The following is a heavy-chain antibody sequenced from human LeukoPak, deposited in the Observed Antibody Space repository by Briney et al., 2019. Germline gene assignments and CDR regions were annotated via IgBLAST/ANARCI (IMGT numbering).Heavy chain of an antibody. CDR1: GGSFSGYY. J-gene: IGHJ4*02. CDR2: INHSGST. D-gene: IGHD3-9*01. CDR3: ARGRGPLRYPDY. V-gene: IGHV4-34*01. Sequence: SETLSLNCAVYGGSFSGYYWSWIRQPPGKGLEWIGEINHSGSTNYNPSLKSRVTISVDTSKNQFSLKLSSVTAADTAVYYCARGRGPLRYPDYWGQGTMVTVSS.